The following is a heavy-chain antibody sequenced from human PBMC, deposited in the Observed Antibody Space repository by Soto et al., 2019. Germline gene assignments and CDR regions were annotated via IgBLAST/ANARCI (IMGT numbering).Heavy chain of an antibody. CDR2: IYYSGST. J-gene: IGHJ4*02. CDR1: GGSTSSSSYY. V-gene: IGHV4-39*07. Sequence: PSETLSLTCTVSGGSTSSSSYYWGWIRQPPGKGLEWIGSIYYSGSTYYNPSLKSRVTISVDTSKNQFSLKMTSVTAADTAVYYCARADCGRTTCGFDYWGQGTLVTVSS. CDR3: ARADCGRTTCGFDY. D-gene: IGHD2-2*01.